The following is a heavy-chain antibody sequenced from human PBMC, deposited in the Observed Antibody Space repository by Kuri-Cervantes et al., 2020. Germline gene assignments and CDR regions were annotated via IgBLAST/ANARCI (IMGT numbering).Heavy chain of an antibody. D-gene: IGHD2-15*01. V-gene: IGHV3-23*01. J-gene: IGHJ4*02. CDR1: GFTFSSYA. CDR2: ISGSGGGT. CDR3: ARSGYCSGGSCYVYFDY. Sequence: GESLKISCAASGFTFSSYAMSWVRQAPGKGLEWVSAISGSGGGTYYADSVKGRFTISRDNSKNSLYLQMNSLRAEDTAVYYCARSGYCSGGSCYVYFDYWGQGTLVTVSS.